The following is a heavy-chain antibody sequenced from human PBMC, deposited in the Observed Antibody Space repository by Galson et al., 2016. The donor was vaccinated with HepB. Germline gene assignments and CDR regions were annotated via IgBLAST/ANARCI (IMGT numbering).Heavy chain of an antibody. CDR1: GDSVSSNTVA. CDR2: TYFRSRWYN. V-gene: IGHV6-1*01. CDR3: ARGWNYVKFDY. D-gene: IGHD1-7*01. J-gene: IGHJ4*02. Sequence: CAISGDSVSSNTVAWNWIRQSPPRGLEWLGRTYFRSRWYNDYAGSVRGRIIISPDTSKNHFSLHLTSFTPEDTAVYYCARGWNYVKFDYWGQGTLVTVSS.